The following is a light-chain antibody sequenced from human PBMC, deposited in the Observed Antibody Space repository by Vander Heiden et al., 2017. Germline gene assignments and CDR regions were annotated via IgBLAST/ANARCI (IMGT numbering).Light chain of an antibody. CDR2: DVS. V-gene: IGLV2-11*01. Sequence: QSALTQPRSVSGSPGPSVPISCTGTSSDVGGYNYVSWYQQHPGKAPKLIIYDVSKRPSGVPNRFSGSKSGNTASLTISGLQAEDEADYYCCSYAGSYTWVFGGGTKLTVL. CDR3: CSYAGSYTWV. J-gene: IGLJ3*02. CDR1: SSDVGGYNY.